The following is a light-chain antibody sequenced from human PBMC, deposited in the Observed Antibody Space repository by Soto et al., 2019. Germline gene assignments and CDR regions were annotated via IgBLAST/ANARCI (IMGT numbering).Light chain of an antibody. CDR1: QSVGSN. Sequence: EIVMTQSPATLSVSPGERATLSCRASQSVGSNLAWYQQKPGQAPRLLIYGASTRATGIPARFSGSGSGTEFTLTISSLQSEDFAVYYCQQYKNWPPLTFCGGTKVEIK. J-gene: IGKJ4*01. CDR2: GAS. CDR3: QQYKNWPPLT. V-gene: IGKV3-15*01.